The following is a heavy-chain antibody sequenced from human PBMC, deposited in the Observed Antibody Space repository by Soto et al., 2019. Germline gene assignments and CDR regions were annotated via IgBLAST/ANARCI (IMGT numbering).Heavy chain of an antibody. CDR2: INHSGST. Sequence: SENLSLTCAVYGGSFRGHFWSWIRQPPLNVREGIGEINHSGSTNFNPSLKSRVTISVDTSKNQFSLKVNSLTAADTAVYYCARGISLIVEVQRDAPDKYYFDSWGQGTVVTV. CDR3: ARGISLIVEVQRDAPDKYYFDS. J-gene: IGHJ4*02. CDR1: GGSFRGHF. D-gene: IGHD2-21*01. V-gene: IGHV4-34*01.